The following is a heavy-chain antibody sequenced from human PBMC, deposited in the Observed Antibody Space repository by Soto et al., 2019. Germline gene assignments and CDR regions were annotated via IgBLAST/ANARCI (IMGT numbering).Heavy chain of an antibody. CDR2: ISGSGGST. D-gene: IGHD1-26*01. CDR3: AKDRGSGSYQGVYYYGMDV. J-gene: IGHJ6*02. V-gene: IGHV3-23*01. Sequence: EVQLLESGGGLVQPGGSLRLSCAASGFTFSSYAMSWVRQAPGKGLEWVSAISGSGGSTYYADSVKGRFTISRDNSKNTLYLQMNSLRAEDTAVYYCAKDRGSGSYQGVYYYGMDVWGQGTTVTVSS. CDR1: GFTFSSYA.